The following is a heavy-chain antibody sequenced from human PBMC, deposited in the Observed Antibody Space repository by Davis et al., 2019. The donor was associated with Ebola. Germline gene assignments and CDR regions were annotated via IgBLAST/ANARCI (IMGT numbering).Heavy chain of an antibody. D-gene: IGHD3-16*01. Sequence: SLKTSCAASGFTFDDYAIHWVRQAPGKGLEWVSGISWNSGSIGYADSVKGRFTISRDNAKNSLYLQLNSLRAEDTALYYCAKDMVPPMGVYVDGGGEVFDYGMDVWGQGTTVTVSS. J-gene: IGHJ6*02. CDR2: ISWNSGSI. V-gene: IGHV3-9*01. CDR1: GFTFDDYA. CDR3: AKDMVPPMGVYVDGGGEVFDYGMDV.